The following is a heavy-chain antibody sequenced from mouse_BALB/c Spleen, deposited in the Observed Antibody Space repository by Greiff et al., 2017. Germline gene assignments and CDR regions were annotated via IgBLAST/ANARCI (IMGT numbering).Heavy chain of an antibody. D-gene: IGHD1-2*01. J-gene: IGHJ1*01. CDR1: GFSLTGYG. CDR3: ASGVNYGCYWYLDF. Sequence: VKLVESGPGLVAPSQSLSITCTASGFSLTGYGVNWVRQPPGKGLEWLGMIWGDGSTDYTSARKSRLSISKDNSKSQVFLKMISLQTDSTARYYCASGVNYGCYWYLDFWGAGTTVTVSS. V-gene: IGHV2-6-7*01. CDR2: IWGDGST.